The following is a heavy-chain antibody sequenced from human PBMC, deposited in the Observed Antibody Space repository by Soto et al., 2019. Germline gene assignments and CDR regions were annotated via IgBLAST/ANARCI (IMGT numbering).Heavy chain of an antibody. Sequence: PGGSLRLSCAASGFTFSDYYMSWIRQAPGKGLEWVSYISSCCCTIFYADSVKGRFTIFRDNAKNSLYLQMNSLRAEDTAVYYCARPGPIGFDPWGQGTLVTVSS. CDR2: ISSCCCTI. CDR3: ARPGPIGFDP. J-gene: IGHJ5*02. CDR1: GFTFSDYY. D-gene: IGHD2-21*01. V-gene: IGHV3-11*01.